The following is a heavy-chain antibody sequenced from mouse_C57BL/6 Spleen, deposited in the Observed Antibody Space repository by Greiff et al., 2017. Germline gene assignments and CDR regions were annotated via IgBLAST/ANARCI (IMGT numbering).Heavy chain of an antibody. V-gene: IGHV1-69*01. J-gene: IGHJ2*01. CDR2: IDPSDSYT. D-gene: IGHD1-1*01. CDR3: ARRVITTVVATGDFFDY. Sequence: QVQLKQPGAELVMPGASVKLSCKASGYTFTSYWMHWVKQRPGQGLEWIGEIDPSDSYTNYNQKFKGKSTLTVDKSSSTAYMQLSSLTSEDSAVYYCARRVITTVVATGDFFDYWGQGTTLTVSS. CDR1: GYTFTSYW.